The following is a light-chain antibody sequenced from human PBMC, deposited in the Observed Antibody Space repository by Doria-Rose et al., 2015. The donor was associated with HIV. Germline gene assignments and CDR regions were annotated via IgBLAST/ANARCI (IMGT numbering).Light chain of an antibody. CDR3: HQYGTSWT. CDR2: DGS. CDR1: QSFSSTY. V-gene: IGKV3-20*01. Sequence: TQSPGTPSLSPGERATLSCRASQSFSSTYLAWYQQKPGQAHSLLIYDGSTRATGIPDRFSASGSGTDFTLTINRLEPEDFALYYCHQYGTSWTFGQGTKVEI. J-gene: IGKJ1*01.